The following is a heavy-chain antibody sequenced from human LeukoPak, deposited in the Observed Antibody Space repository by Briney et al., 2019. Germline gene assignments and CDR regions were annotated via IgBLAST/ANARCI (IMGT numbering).Heavy chain of an antibody. CDR3: AKDLDSSGYSVFAEYFQH. Sequence: GGSLGPSFPASGFTFTTFAMSWFRQAPGKGLDWASAIGGIGGSTYYADSVKGRFTISRDNSKNTLYLQMNSLRAEDTAVYYCAKDLDSSGYSVFAEYFQHWGQGTLVTVSS. CDR2: IGGIGGST. J-gene: IGHJ1*01. V-gene: IGHV3-23*01. D-gene: IGHD3-22*01. CDR1: GFTFTTFA.